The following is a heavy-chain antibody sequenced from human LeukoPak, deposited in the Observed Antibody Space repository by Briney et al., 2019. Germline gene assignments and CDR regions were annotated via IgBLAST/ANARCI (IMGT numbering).Heavy chain of an antibody. J-gene: IGHJ4*02. V-gene: IGHV4-30-4*01. Sequence: SETLSLTCTVSGGSISSGDYYWSWIRQPPGKGLEWIGYIYYSGSTYYNPSLKSRVTISVDTSKNQFSLKLSSVTAADTAVYYCARSGYSGYDEDYFDYWGQGTLVTVSS. CDR1: GGSISSGDYY. D-gene: IGHD5-12*01. CDR2: IYYSGST. CDR3: ARSGYSGYDEDYFDY.